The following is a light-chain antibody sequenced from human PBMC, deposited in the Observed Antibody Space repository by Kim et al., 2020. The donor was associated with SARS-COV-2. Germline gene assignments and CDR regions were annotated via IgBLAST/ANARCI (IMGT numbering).Light chain of an antibody. V-gene: IGKV3-15*01. CDR1: KSVSKY. J-gene: IGKJ5*01. Sequence: SPGERAPLHSGASKSVSKYLAWYQQKPGQTPRLLIQGASTRATGIPARFSGSGSGTEFTLTISSLQSEEFAVYYCQQYNKWPLTFGQGTRLEIK. CDR3: QQYNKWPLT. CDR2: GAS.